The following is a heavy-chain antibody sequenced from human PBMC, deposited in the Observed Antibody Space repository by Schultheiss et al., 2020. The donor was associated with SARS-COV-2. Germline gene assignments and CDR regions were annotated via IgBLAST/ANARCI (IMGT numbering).Heavy chain of an antibody. CDR2: INPNSGGT. Sequence: ASVKVSCKASGYTFTGYYMHWVRQAPGQGLEWMGWINPNSGGTNYAQKFQGRVTMTRDTSISTAYMELSRLRSDDTAVYYCARGVSYYYDSSGYYYGEDYWGQGTLVIVSS. CDR3: ARGVSYYYDSSGYYYGEDY. V-gene: IGHV1-2*02. D-gene: IGHD3-22*01. J-gene: IGHJ4*02. CDR1: GYTFTGYY.